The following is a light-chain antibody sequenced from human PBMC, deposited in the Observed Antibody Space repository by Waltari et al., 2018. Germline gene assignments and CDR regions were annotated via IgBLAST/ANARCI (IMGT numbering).Light chain of an antibody. V-gene: IGLV2-23*03. CDR3: CSYAGSNTFNVV. CDR2: EGS. CDR1: SVDVGSHNL. Sequence: QSALTQPASVSGSPGQSITISCTGTSVDVGSHNLVSCYQHHPGKAPKFVIYEGSKRPSGVSNRFSGSKSGNTASLTISGLQAEDEGDYYCCSYAGSNTFNVVFGGGTKLTVL. J-gene: IGLJ2*01.